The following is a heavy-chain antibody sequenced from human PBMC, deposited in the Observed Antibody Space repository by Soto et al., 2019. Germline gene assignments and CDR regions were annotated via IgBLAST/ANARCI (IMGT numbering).Heavy chain of an antibody. Sequence: PSETLSLTCTVSGGSINNYYWTWIRQPPGKGLEWIGYVYHTGSTNYNPSLKGRVTISIDTSKNQFSLKLSAVTAADTAVYYCARRTDTSNWLDPWGQGTLVTVSS. J-gene: IGHJ5*02. CDR2: VYHTGST. CDR3: ARRTDTSNWLDP. D-gene: IGHD1-1*01. V-gene: IGHV4-59*01. CDR1: GGSINNYY.